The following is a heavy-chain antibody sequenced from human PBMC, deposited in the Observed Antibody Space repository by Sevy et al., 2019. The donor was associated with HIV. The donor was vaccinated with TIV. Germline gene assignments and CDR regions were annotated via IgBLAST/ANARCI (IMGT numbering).Heavy chain of an antibody. V-gene: IGHV1-2*06. CDR1: GFPFAAYY. CDR3: TKDREEQPDY. CDR2: INPNSGAT. Sequence: ASVKVSCKTSGFPFAAYYIHWVRQAPGQGLEWMWRINPNSGATKYAQKFQGRVTMTRDTSITTAYMELRRLRSDDTAVYYCTKDREEQPDYWGQGTLVTVSS. J-gene: IGHJ4*02.